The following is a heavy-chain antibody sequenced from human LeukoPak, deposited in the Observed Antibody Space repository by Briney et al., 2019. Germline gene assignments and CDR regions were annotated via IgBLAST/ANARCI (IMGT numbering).Heavy chain of an antibody. CDR2: IYHSGST. Sequence: PSQTLSLTCTVSGHSISSGYYWGWIRPPPGKGLEWVGTIYHSGSTYYNPSLKRRVTISADTSKNQFSLKLSSVTAADTAVYYCARRTTIFGVVTKYDFDYWGQGTLVTVSS. V-gene: IGHV4-38-2*02. CDR3: ARRTTIFGVVTKYDFDY. J-gene: IGHJ4*02. CDR1: GHSISSGYY. D-gene: IGHD3-3*01.